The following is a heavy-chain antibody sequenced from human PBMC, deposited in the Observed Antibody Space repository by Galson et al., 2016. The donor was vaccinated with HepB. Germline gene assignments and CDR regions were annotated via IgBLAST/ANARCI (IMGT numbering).Heavy chain of an antibody. Sequence: TLSLTCTVSGASVSSYNYFSSWVRQHPGKGLEWIGYIYPSGSTYYNPSLRSRVSISIDTSKNQFSLRLSSVTAADTAVYYCGRTGHSYVDYWGQGTLVTVSS. J-gene: IGHJ4*02. CDR1: GASVSSYNYF. CDR2: IYPSGST. D-gene: IGHD5-18*01. V-gene: IGHV4-31*03. CDR3: GRTGHSYVDY.